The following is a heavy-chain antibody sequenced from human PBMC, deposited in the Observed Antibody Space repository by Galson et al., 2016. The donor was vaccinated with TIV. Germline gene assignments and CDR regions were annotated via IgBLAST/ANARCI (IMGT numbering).Heavy chain of an antibody. J-gene: IGHJ5*01. CDR1: GGTFSSYV. Sequence: SVKVSCKASGGTFSSYVIKWVRQAPGQGLEWMGEIIPMFGTANYAQKFQGRVTITADESTGTAYMELSSLRSEDTAVYYCARRTNSGPYNWFDSWGQGTLVTVSS. CDR3: ARRTNSGPYNWFDS. CDR2: IIPMFGTA. V-gene: IGHV1-69*13. D-gene: IGHD1-26*01.